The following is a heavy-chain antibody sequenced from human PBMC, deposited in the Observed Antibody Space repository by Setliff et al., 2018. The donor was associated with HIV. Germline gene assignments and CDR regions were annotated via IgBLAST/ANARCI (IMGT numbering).Heavy chain of an antibody. CDR2: TRSKADGGTI. D-gene: IGHD3-16*01. CDR1: GFTFRNLW. CDR3: ATDIPLTGGGALYI. J-gene: IGHJ3*02. V-gene: IGHV3-15*01. Sequence: GGSLRLSCAASGFTFRNLWMTWVRQAPGKGLEWVGHTRSKADGGTIDYAAPVKVRFTISRDDSTDTLYLQMNSLKTEDPAVYHCATDIPLTGGGALYIWGQGTMVTVSS.